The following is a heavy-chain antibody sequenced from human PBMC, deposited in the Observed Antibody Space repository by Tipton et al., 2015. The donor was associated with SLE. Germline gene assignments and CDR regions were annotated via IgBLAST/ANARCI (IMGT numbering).Heavy chain of an antibody. V-gene: IGHV3-33*01. Sequence: SLRLSCAASGFTFTTYAMDWVRQAPGKRLEWVAVIWFDGSDKYYADSVKGRFTISRDNSKNILYLQMNSLKADDTAVYYCARNRGRLTRGNNWFDPWGQGTLVTVSS. CDR1: GFTFTTYA. CDR3: ARNRGRLTRGNNWFDP. D-gene: IGHD3-16*01. CDR2: IWFDGSDK. J-gene: IGHJ5*02.